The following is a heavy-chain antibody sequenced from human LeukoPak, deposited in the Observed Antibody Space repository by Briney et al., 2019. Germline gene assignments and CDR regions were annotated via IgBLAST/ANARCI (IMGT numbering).Heavy chain of an antibody. V-gene: IGHV3-9*01. CDR1: GFTFDDYA. D-gene: IGHD3-9*01. Sequence: GGSLRLSCAASGFTFDDYAMHWVRQAPGKGLEWVSGISWNSGSIGYADSVKGRFTISRDNAKNSLYLQMNSLRAEDTALYYCAKDSGRYFDWSNAFDIWGQGTMVTVSS. CDR3: AKDSGRYFDWSNAFDI. CDR2: ISWNSGSI. J-gene: IGHJ3*02.